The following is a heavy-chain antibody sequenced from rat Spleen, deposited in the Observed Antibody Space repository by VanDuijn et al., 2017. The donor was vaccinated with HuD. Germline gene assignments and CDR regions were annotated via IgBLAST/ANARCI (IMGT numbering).Heavy chain of an antibody. CDR2: ISYDGSST. J-gene: IGHJ4*01. CDR3: ARHGGGRTYVMDA. CDR1: GFTFSDYN. Sequence: EVQLVESGGGLVQPGRSLKLSCAASGFTFSDYNMAWVRQAPKKGLEWVATISYDGSSTYYRDSVKGRFTISRDNAKSTLYLQMNSLRSEDTASYYCARHGGGRTYVMDAWGHGASVTVSS. V-gene: IGHV5-7*01. D-gene: IGHD4-3*01.